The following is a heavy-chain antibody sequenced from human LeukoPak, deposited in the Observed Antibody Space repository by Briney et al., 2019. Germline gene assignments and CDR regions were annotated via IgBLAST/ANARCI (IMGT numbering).Heavy chain of an antibody. J-gene: IGHJ4*02. D-gene: IGHD3-10*01. V-gene: IGHV4-38-2*02. CDR1: GYSVSSGYY. CDR2: MYHSGDT. Sequence: SETLSLTCTVSGYSVSSGYYWGWIRQPPGKGLEWIGSMYHSGDTYNNPSLKSRFTISVDTSKNQFSLRLSSVTAADTAVYYCARHGRRIAMVRGVPQSYYFDYWGQGTLVTVSS. CDR3: ARHGRRIAMVRGVPQSYYFDY.